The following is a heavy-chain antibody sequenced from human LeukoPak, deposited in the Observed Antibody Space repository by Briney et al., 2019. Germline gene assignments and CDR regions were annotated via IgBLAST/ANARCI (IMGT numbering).Heavy chain of an antibody. CDR2: INPSGGAT. Sequence: GASVKVSCKASGYTFTSYYIHWVRQDPGQGLEWMGIINPSGGATSYEQKFQGRVTMTRDTSTSTLYMELSSLRSEDTAVYYCARGGYTGSYWGYYFDYWGQGTLVTVSS. CDR1: GYTFTSYY. V-gene: IGHV1-46*01. D-gene: IGHD1-26*01. CDR3: ARGGYTGSYWGYYFDY. J-gene: IGHJ4*02.